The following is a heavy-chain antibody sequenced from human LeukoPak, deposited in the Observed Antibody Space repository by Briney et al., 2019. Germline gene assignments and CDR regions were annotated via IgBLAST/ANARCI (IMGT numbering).Heavy chain of an antibody. CDR1: GFTLSSNW. V-gene: IGHV3-7*01. CDR3: ARDGPPLLWFGEGYFDY. J-gene: IGHJ4*02. CDR2: IKQDGSEK. D-gene: IGHD3-10*01. Sequence: GGSLRLSCGVSGFTLSSNWMSWVRQAPGKGLEWVANIKQDGSEKYYVDSVKGRFTISRDNAKNSLFLQMYSLRAEDTAVYYCARDGPPLLWFGEGYFDYWGQGTLVTVSS.